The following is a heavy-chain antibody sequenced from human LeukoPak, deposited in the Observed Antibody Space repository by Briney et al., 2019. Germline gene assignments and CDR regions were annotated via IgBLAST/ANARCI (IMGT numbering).Heavy chain of an antibody. V-gene: IGHV4-39*02. CDR1: GVSVNSRSFF. CDR3: VRGAMVSKPGDF. CDR2: VYSTGNV. J-gene: IGHJ4*02. D-gene: IGHD2-8*01. Sequence: SETLSLTCSVSGVSVNSRSFFWHWVRQPPGKGLEWFGSVYSTGNVYQSPSLQSRAAISVYASNNAFSLTLQSVTAADTAVYFCVRGAMVSKPGDFWGPGTLVIVSS.